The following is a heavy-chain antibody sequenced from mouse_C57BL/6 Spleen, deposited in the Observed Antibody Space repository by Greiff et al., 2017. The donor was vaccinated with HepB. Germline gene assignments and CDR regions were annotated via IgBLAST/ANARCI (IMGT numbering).Heavy chain of an antibody. J-gene: IGHJ2*01. V-gene: IGHV1-7*01. D-gene: IGHD2-5*01. CDR2: INPSSGYT. CDR1: GYTFTSYW. Sequence: VKLVESGAELAKPGASVKLSCKASGYTFTSYWMHWVKQRPGQGLEWIGYINPSSGYTKYNQKFKDKATLTADKSSSTAYMQLSSLTYEDSAVYYCARTYYSNYYYFDYWGQGTTLTVSS. CDR3: ARTYYSNYYYFDY.